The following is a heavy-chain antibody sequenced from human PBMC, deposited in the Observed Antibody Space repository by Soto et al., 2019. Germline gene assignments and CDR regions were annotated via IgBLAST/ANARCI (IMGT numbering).Heavy chain of an antibody. CDR1: GFAVSSSY. CDR3: ARDPPITSDYAMDV. CDR2: TYTDAST. Sequence: EVQLVETGGDLIQSGGSLRLSCAASGFAVSSSYMMWVRQAPGKGLECISVTYTDASTHYADSVKGRFTISRDDSRNTLYLQMNSLRVEDTAVYYCARDPPITSDYAMDVWGQGTTVIVSS. V-gene: IGHV3-53*02. D-gene: IGHD1-20*01. J-gene: IGHJ6*02.